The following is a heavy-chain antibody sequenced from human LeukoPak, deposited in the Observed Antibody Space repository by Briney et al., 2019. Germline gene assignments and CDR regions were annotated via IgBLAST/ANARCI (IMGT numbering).Heavy chain of an antibody. CDR2: IWYDGSNK. Sequence: QPGRSLRLSCAASGFTFSSYGMHWVRQAPGKGLEWVAVIWYDGSNKYYADSVKGRFTISRDNSKNTLFLQMNNLRAEDTAVYYCARASHDYSRDYNFDYWGQGTLVTVSS. CDR3: ARASHDYSRDYNFDY. D-gene: IGHD4-11*01. J-gene: IGHJ4*02. CDR1: GFTFSSYG. V-gene: IGHV3-33*01.